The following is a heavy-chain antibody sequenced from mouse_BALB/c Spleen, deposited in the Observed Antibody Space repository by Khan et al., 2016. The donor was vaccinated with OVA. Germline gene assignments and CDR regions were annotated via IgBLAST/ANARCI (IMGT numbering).Heavy chain of an antibody. CDR1: GYSFSGYN. CDR2: ISPGGGDT. D-gene: IGHD1-2*01. J-gene: IGHJ3*01. CDR3: ARRNYFGYTVAY. V-gene: IGHV1-77*01. Sequence: QVQLQQSGAELARPGASVKLSCKASGYSFSGYNITWVKQRPGQGLEWIGEISPGGGDTYYNEKFKGRVTLTGDNSSSTAYMQLSSLTSEASAVYFCARRNYFGYTVAYWGQGTLVTVSA.